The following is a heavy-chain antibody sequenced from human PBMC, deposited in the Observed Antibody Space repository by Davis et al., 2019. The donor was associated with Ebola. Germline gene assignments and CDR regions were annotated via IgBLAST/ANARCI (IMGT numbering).Heavy chain of an antibody. CDR3: ARDYDDYAYYYYGMDV. V-gene: IGHV1-18*04. CDR1: GYTFTNYY. CDR2: ISAYNGNT. Sequence: ASVKVSCKASGYTFTNYYMHWVRQAPGQGLEWMGWISAYNGNTNYAQKLQGRVTMTTDTSTSTAYMELRSLRSDDTAVYYCARDYDDYAYYYYGMDVWGQGTTVTVSS. D-gene: IGHD4-17*01. J-gene: IGHJ6*02.